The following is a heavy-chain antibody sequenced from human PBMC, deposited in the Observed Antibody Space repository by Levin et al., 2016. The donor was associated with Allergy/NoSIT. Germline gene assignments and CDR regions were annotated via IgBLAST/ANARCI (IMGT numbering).Heavy chain of an antibody. V-gene: IGHV3-30*18. CDR2: ISYDGTNK. D-gene: IGHD3-22*01. Sequence: WIRQPPGKGLEWVALISYDGTNKYYADSVKGRFSISRDDSKNTLYLQMNSLRVEDTAVYFCAKDWGAVVVYYYGMDVWGQGTTVTVSS. J-gene: IGHJ6*02. CDR3: AKDWGAVVVYYYGMDV.